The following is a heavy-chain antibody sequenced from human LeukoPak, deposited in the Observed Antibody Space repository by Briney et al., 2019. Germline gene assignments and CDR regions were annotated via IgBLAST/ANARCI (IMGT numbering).Heavy chain of an antibody. D-gene: IGHD3-22*01. V-gene: IGHV1-69*06. CDR1: GYTFTGYY. J-gene: IGHJ4*02. Sequence: SVKVSCKASGYTFTGYYMHWVRQAPGQGLEWMGWIIPMIATASYSQKFQGRVSINADKSTNTVYMELSSLKLEDTAVYYCARGAGWLYDWGQGTLVIVSS. CDR2: IIPMIATA. CDR3: ARGAGWLYD.